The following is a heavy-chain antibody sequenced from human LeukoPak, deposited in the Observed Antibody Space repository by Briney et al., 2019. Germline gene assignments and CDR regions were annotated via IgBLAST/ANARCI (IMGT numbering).Heavy chain of an antibody. D-gene: IGHD3-10*01. Sequence: ASETLSLTCTVSGGSISSSSYYWGWIRQPPGKGLEWIGSIYYSGSTYYNPSLKSRVTISVDTSKNQFSLKLSSVTAADTAVYYCARGAAGDYFYYWGQGTLVTVSS. CDR3: ARGAAGDYFYY. CDR1: GGSISSSSYY. V-gene: IGHV4-39*07. CDR2: IYYSGST. J-gene: IGHJ4*02.